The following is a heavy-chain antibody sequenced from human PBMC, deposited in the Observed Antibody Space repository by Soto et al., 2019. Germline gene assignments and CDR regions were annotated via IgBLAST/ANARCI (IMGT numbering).Heavy chain of an antibody. V-gene: IGHV3-30*03. J-gene: IGHJ4*02. Sequence: QVQLVESGGGVVQPGRSLRLSCAASGFPFTTYGMHWVREGPGKGLEWVAVISYDGSNKYYADSVKGRFTIYRDNSKNTLSLQMNSLRPEDTALYYCVGGQYYFDYRGQGTLVTVSS. CDR1: GFPFTTYG. D-gene: IGHD3-10*01. CDR2: ISYDGSNK. CDR3: VGGQYYFDY.